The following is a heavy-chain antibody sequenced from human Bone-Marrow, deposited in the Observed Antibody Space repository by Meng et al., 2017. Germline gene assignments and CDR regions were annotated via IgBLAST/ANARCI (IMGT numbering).Heavy chain of an antibody. D-gene: IGHD4-17*01. V-gene: IGHV1-2*06. CDR1: GGTFSSYT. CDR3: ASPLLYGDYVYGMDV. CDR2: INPNSGGT. Sequence: ASVKVSCKASGGTFSSYTISWVRQAPGQGLEWMGRINPNSGGTNYAQKFQGRVTMTRDTSISTAYMELSRLRSDDTAVYYCASPLLYGDYVYGMDVWGQGTTVTVSS. J-gene: IGHJ6*02.